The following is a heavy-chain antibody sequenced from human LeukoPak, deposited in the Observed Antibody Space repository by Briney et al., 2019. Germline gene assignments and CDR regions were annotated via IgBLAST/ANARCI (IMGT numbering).Heavy chain of an antibody. J-gene: IGHJ4*02. CDR3: ANRNYFDNSAYYFYYFDY. Sequence: GGSLRLSCAASGFTFSSYAMSWVRQAPGKGLEWVSAFSGSGDSTYYADSVKGRFTISRDNSKNTLYLQMNSLRAEDTAVYYCANRNYFDNSAYYFYYFDYWGQGTLVTVSS. CDR1: GFTFSSYA. V-gene: IGHV3-23*01. D-gene: IGHD3-22*01. CDR2: FSGSGDST.